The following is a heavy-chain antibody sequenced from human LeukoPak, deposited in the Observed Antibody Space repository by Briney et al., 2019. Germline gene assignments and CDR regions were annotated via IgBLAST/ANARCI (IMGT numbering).Heavy chain of an antibody. CDR2: IYSGDNT. J-gene: IGHJ4*02. Sequence: GGSLRLSCAASGFTVSSKYMNWVRQAPGKGLEWVSIIYSGDNTYYADSVKGRFTISRDTSKNTPYLQMNSLRAEDTAVYYCAREPTMNREKYYFDYWGQGTLVTVSS. V-gene: IGHV3-66*01. CDR1: GFTVSSKY. D-gene: IGHD1-26*01. CDR3: AREPTMNREKYYFDY.